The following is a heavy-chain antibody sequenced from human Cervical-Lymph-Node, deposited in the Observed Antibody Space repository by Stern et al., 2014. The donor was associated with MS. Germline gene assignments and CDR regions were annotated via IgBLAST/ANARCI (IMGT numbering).Heavy chain of an antibody. CDR2: ISGYIDDT. CDR3: ARDSEKWLVQSALDI. CDR1: GYSFTSYG. D-gene: IGHD6-19*01. V-gene: IGHV1-18*01. Sequence: QVQLVQSGAEVKKPGASVKVSCQASGYSFTSYGISWVRQAPGQGLEWMGWISGYIDDTKYAQQFQGRLTMTTDPSISPGHTQPRRLRSDDTAVYYCARDSEKWLVQSALDIWGQGTTVTVSS. J-gene: IGHJ3*02.